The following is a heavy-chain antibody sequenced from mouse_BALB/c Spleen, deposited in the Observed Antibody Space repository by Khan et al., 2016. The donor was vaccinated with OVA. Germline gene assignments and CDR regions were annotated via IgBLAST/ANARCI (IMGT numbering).Heavy chain of an antibody. D-gene: IGHD2-12*01. Sequence: EVQLQESGTVLARPEASVKMSCMASGYSFTNYLIHWVKQRPGQGLEWIGDIFPGNSDTTYNQKFKDKAKLTAGTSASAAYMELSSLTNEDSAVYYCTRGGYSSFAYWGQGTLVTVSA. V-gene: IGHV1-5*01. J-gene: IGHJ3*01. CDR1: GYSFTNYL. CDR3: TRGGYSSFAY. CDR2: IFPGNSDT.